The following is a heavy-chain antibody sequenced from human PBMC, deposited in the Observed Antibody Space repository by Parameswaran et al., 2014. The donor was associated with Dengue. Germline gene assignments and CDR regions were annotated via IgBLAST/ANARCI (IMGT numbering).Heavy chain of an antibody. CDR2: IYYSGST. J-gene: IGHJ4*02. CDR3: ARALVAGATQAFDY. D-gene: IGHD1-26*01. Sequence: SETLSLTCTVSGGSISSYYWSWIRQPPGKGLEWIGYIYYSGSTNYNPSLKSRVTISVDTSKNQFSLKLSSVTAADTAVYFCARALVAGATQAFDYWGQGILVTVSS. V-gene: IGHV4-59*12. CDR1: GGSISSYY.